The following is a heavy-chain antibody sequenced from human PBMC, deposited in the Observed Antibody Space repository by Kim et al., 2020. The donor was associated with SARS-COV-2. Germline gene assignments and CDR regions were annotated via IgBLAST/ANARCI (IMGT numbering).Heavy chain of an antibody. Sequence: YAQKLQGRVNMTTDTATSTAYMELRSLRSDDTAVYYCAREGYDSSGYYYYWGQGTLVTVSS. CDR3: AREGYDSSGYYYY. V-gene: IGHV1-18*01. D-gene: IGHD3-22*01. J-gene: IGHJ4*02.